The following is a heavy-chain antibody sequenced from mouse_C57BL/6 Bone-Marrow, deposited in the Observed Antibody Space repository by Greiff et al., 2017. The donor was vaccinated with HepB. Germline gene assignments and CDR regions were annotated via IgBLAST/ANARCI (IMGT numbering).Heavy chain of an antibody. V-gene: IGHV1-19*01. Sequence: EVKLQQSGPVLVKPGASVKMSCKASGYTFTDYYMNWVKQSHGKSLEWIGVINPYNGGTSYNQKFKGKATLTVDKSSSTAYMELNSLTSEDSAVYYCARYPITTVVDYYAMDYWGQGTSVTVSS. CDR1: GYTFTDYY. CDR2: INPYNGGT. J-gene: IGHJ4*01. CDR3: ARYPITTVVDYYAMDY. D-gene: IGHD1-1*01.